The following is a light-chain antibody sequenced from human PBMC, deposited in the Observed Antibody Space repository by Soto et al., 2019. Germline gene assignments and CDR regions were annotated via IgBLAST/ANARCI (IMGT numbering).Light chain of an antibody. V-gene: IGLV1-40*01. CDR1: GSNIGAGYD. J-gene: IGLJ2*01. CDR3: QSYDSSLSGSGV. Sequence: QSVLTQPPSVSGAPGQRVTISCTGSGSNIGAGYDVHWYQQLPGTAPKLLIYGNINRPSGVPDRFSGSKSDTSASLAITGLQAEDEADYCCQSYDSSLSGSGVFGGGTKVTVL. CDR2: GNI.